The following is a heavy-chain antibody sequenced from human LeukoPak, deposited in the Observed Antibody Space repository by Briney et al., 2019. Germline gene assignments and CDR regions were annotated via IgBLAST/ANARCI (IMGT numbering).Heavy chain of an antibody. D-gene: IGHD6-6*01. V-gene: IGHV3-21*01. J-gene: IGHJ4*02. CDR1: GFNFSSYT. CDR2: ITSRNTNI. CDR3: ARESRNTHDAEY. Sequence: GGSLRLSCGASGFNFSSYTMLWFRQAPGQGLECVSSITSRNTNIYYADSVKGRFTISRDNAKRLLYLQMNSLRAEDTAIYYCARESRNTHDAEYWGQGTLVSVSS.